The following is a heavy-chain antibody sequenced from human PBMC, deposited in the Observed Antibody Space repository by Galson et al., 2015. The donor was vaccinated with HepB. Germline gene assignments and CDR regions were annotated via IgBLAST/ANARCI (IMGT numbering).Heavy chain of an antibody. V-gene: IGHV3-7*01. Sequence: LRLSCAASGFTFSFYCMTWVRQAPGKGLEWVASIKQDGSEKFYVDSVKGRFTISRDNAKNSLYLQMNSLRADDTAVYYCTRDVAVAVLGSFDVWGHGTMVTVSS. D-gene: IGHD6-19*01. CDR2: IKQDGSEK. CDR3: TRDVAVAVLGSFDV. J-gene: IGHJ3*01. CDR1: GFTFSFYC.